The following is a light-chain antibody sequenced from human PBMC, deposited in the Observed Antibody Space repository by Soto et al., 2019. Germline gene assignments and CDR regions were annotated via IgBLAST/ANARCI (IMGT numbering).Light chain of an antibody. J-gene: IGLJ2*01. CDR3: SSYTHSNTLV. CDR1: SGDVGSYNY. Sequence: QSVLTQAASVSGSPGQAITISCTGSSGDVGSYNYVSWYQQHPGKAPKLMIYDVSDRPSGDANRSSGSKSGNTAAQTISGLHAEDEANYYCSSYTHSNTLVFGGGTKLTVI. CDR2: DVS. V-gene: IGLV2-14*03.